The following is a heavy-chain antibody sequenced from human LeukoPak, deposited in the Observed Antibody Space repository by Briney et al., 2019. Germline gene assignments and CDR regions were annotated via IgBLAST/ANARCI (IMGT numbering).Heavy chain of an antibody. CDR3: AKDVGKWESLHFFDY. D-gene: IGHD1-26*01. J-gene: IGHJ4*02. CDR1: GFTLSTYA. CDR2: ISGSGAST. Sequence: GGSLRLSCLTSGFTLSTYAMSWVRQAPGKGLEWMSGISGSGASTYYADSVKGRFTISRDDSRNTLYLQMNSLRGDDTAVYYCAKDVGKWESLHFFDYWGQGTMVTVSS. V-gene: IGHV3-23*01.